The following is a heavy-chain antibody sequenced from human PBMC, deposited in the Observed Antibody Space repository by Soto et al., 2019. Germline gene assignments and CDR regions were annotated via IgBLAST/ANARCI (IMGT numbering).Heavy chain of an antibody. Sequence: QVQLQQWGAGLLKPSETLSLTCSVFGGSFSHYYWNWIRQPPGKGLEWIGEINDSGRTKYNPSLESRVTMSIATSKMQFSLRLNSVTAEDAATYYCARTGRGYPRDAFDIWGQGTMVTVSS. V-gene: IGHV4-34*01. D-gene: IGHD2-15*01. J-gene: IGHJ3*02. CDR1: GGSFSHYY. CDR2: INDSGRT. CDR3: ARTGRGYPRDAFDI.